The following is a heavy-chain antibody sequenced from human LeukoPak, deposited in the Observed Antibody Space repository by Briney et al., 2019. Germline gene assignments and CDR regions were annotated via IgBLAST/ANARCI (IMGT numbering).Heavy chain of an antibody. J-gene: IGHJ4*02. Sequence: GGSLRLSCAASGLTFSSYEMNWVRQAPGKGLEWVAYISSSGSTIYYADSVKGRFTISRDSAKNSLYLQMNSLRDDDTAVYYCARDLFDYWGQGTLVTVSS. CDR2: ISSSGSTI. V-gene: IGHV3-48*03. CDR1: GLTFSSYE. CDR3: ARDLFDY.